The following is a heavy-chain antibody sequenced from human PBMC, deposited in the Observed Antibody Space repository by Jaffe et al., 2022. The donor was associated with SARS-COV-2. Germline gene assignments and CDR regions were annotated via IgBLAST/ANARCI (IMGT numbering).Heavy chain of an antibody. V-gene: IGHV3-7*01. Sequence: EVQLVESGGGLVQPGGSLRLSCAASGFTFSSYWMSWVRQAPGKGLEWVANIKQDGSEKYYVDSVKGRFTISRDNAKNSLYLQMNSLRAEDTAVYYCARDLLYYDSSGYYPYYYYYYGMDVWGQGTTVTVSS. CDR3: ARDLLYYDSSGYYPYYYYYYGMDV. CDR2: IKQDGSEK. CDR1: GFTFSSYW. D-gene: IGHD3-22*01. J-gene: IGHJ6*02.